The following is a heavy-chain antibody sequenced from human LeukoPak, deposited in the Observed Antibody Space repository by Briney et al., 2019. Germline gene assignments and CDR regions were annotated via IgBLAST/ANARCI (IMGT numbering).Heavy chain of an antibody. CDR2: IWHTGNT. CDR1: GFTFSSYAM. Sequence: NAGGSLRLSCAASGFTFSSYAMSWVRQAPGKGLEWIGEIWHTGNTNYNLSLKSRVTMSVDKSKNQFSLKLSSVTAADTAVYYCATTLGYCGGGSCHNWGQGTLVTVSS. J-gene: IGHJ4*02. CDR3: ATTLGYCGGGSCHN. V-gene: IGHV4-4*02. D-gene: IGHD2-15*01.